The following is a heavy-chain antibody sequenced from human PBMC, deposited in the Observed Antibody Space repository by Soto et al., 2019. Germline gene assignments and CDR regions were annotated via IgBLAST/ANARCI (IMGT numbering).Heavy chain of an antibody. CDR3: ARVPGP. D-gene: IGHD3-10*01. J-gene: IGHJ5*02. V-gene: IGHV4-4*02. CDR1: SGSIDNVYW. CDR2: IYHSGGT. Sequence: SETLSLTCAVSSGSIDNVYWWSWVRQSPGKGLEWIGEIYHSGGTNYNPSLESRVTISVDRSKNQLSLKLSSVTAADTAVYYCARVPGPWGQGTLVTVSS.